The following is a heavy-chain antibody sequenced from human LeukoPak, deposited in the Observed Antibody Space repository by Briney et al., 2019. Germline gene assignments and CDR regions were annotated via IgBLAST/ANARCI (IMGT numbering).Heavy chain of an antibody. CDR1: GDSIRSDYW. CDR2: IHHSGNT. J-gene: IGHJ4*02. CDR3: ASGYGDY. D-gene: IGHD1-1*01. Sequence: SGTLSLTCGVSGDSIRSDYWWNWVRQPPGKGLEWIGEIHHSGNTNYNPSLKSRVTISVDTSKNQFSLKLSSVTAADTAVYYCASGYGDYWGQGTLVTVSS. V-gene: IGHV4-4*02.